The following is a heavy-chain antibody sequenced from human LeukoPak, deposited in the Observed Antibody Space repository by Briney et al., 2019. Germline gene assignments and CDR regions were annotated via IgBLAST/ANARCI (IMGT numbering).Heavy chain of an antibody. D-gene: IGHD4-23*01. CDR1: GGPFSGYY. CDR2: INHSGST. Sequence: SETLSLTCAVYGGPFSGYYWSWIRQPPGKGLEWIGEINHSGSTNYNPSLKSRVTISVDTSKNQFSLKLSSVTAADTAVYYCARVQYGGNSMDAFDIWGQGTMVTVSS. CDR3: ARVQYGGNSMDAFDI. V-gene: IGHV4-34*01. J-gene: IGHJ3*02.